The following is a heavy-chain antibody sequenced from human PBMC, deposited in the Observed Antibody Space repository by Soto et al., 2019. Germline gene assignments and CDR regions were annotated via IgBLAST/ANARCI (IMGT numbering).Heavy chain of an antibody. CDR2: TYYRSKWYN. CDR1: GDSVSSNSAA. CDR3: AREARVLEWEPHQPYGMDV. D-gene: IGHD1-26*01. V-gene: IGHV6-1*01. Sequence: PSQTLSLTCAISGDSVSSNSAAWNWIRQSPSRGLEWLGRTYYRSKWYNDYAVSVKSRITINPDTSKNQFSLQLNSVTPEDTAVYYCAREARVLEWEPHQPYGMDVWGQGTTVTVSS. J-gene: IGHJ6*02.